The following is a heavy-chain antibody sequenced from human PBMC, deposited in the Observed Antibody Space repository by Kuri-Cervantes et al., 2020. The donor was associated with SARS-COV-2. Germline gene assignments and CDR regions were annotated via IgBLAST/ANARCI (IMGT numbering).Heavy chain of an antibody. Sequence: SETLSLTCAVSGGSLSDHNWNWVRQPPGKGLEWIGEINHGDGSTSYNSSLKSRVTILEDTSKNQFSLKLSSVTAADTAVYYCATQGRIGGVISNAFDYWGQGTLVTVSS. CDR3: ATQGRIGGVISNAFDY. V-gene: IGHV4-34*01. CDR1: GGSLSDHN. D-gene: IGHD3-10*01. CDR2: INHGDGST. J-gene: IGHJ4*02.